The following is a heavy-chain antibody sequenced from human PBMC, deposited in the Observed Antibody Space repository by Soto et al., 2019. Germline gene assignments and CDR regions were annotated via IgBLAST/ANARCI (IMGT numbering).Heavy chain of an antibody. CDR1: GFTFSSYD. D-gene: IGHD3-3*01. CDR3: ARAVYDFWREGWYFDL. V-gene: IGHV3-13*05. Sequence: EVQLVESGGGLVQPGGSLRLSCAASGFTFSSYDMHWVRQATGKGLEWVSAIGTAGDPYYPGSVKGRFTISRENAKNSLYLQMNSLRAGDTAVYYCARAVYDFWREGWYFDLWGRGTLVTVSS. J-gene: IGHJ2*01. CDR2: IGTAGDP.